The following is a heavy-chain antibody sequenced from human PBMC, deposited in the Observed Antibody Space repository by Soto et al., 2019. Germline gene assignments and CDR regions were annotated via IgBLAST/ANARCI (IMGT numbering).Heavy chain of an antibody. D-gene: IGHD2-21*02. Sequence: ASVKVSCKASGYTFTSYYMHWVRQAPGQGLEWMGIINPSGGSTSYAQKFQGRVTMTRDTSTSTVYMELSSLRSGDTAVYYCARDPRLYCGGDCYSSNWFDPWGQGTLVTVSS. CDR3: ARDPRLYCGGDCYSSNWFDP. CDR2: INPSGGST. CDR1: GYTFTSYY. J-gene: IGHJ5*02. V-gene: IGHV1-46*01.